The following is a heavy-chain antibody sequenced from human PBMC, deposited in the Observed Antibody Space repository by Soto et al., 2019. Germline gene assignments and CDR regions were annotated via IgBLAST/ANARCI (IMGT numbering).Heavy chain of an antibody. V-gene: IGHV1-69*06. D-gene: IGHD3-9*01. CDR3: ATDKVAFDM. J-gene: IGHJ3*02. Sequence: ALVKVSCKASGGTFSSYAISWVRQAPGQGLEWMGGIIPIFGTANYAQKFQGRVTITADTSINTAYMEVSRLRSDDTAVYYCATDKVAFDMWGQGTMVTVSS. CDR1: GGTFSSYA. CDR2: IIPIFGTA.